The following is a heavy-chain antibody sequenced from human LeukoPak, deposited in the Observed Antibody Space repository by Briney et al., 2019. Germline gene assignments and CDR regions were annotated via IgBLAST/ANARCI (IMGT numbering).Heavy chain of an antibody. V-gene: IGHV3-13*01. J-gene: IGHJ6*02. CDR2: IGVAGDT. CDR1: GFTLSSYD. Sequence: PGGSLRLSCAASGFTLSSYDMHWVRHVTGKGLEWVSAIGVAGDTYYPGSVKGRFIITRENAKNSLYLQMNSLRVEDTAVYYCARDRHGMAVWGQGTTVGVSS. CDR3: ARDRHGMAV.